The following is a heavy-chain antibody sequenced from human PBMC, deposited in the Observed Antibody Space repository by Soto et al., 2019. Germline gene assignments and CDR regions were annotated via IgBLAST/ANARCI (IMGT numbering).Heavy chain of an antibody. J-gene: IGHJ5*02. CDR3: ARALRSGLPRITMVRGVWKRFDP. CDR1: GGSFSGYY. Sequence: QVQLQQWGAGLLKPSETLSLTCAVYGGSFSGYYWSWIRQPPGKGLEWIGEINHSGSTNYNPSLTSRVTISVDTSKNQFSLKLSSVTAADTAVYYCARALRSGLPRITMVRGVWKRFDPWGQGTLVTVSS. D-gene: IGHD3-10*01. V-gene: IGHV4-34*01. CDR2: INHSGST.